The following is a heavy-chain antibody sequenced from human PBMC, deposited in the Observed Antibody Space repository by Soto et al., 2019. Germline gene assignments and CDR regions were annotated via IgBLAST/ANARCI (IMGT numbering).Heavy chain of an antibody. D-gene: IGHD2-15*01. J-gene: IGHJ4*02. V-gene: IGHV4-59*08. CDR2: IYYSGST. CDR1: GGSISNYY. Sequence: SETLSLTCIVSGGSISNYYWSWIRQPPGKGLEWIGYIYYSGSTNYNPSLKSRVTISVGTSKNQFSLKVSSVTAADTAVYYCARGNTPLDYWGQGTLVTVSS. CDR3: ARGNTPLDY.